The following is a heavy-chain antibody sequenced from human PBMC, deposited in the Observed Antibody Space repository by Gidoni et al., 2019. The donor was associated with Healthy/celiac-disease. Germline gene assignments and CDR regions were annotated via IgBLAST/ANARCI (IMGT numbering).Heavy chain of an antibody. CDR3: TTEPPFGEWLLAAFDI. CDR2: IKSKTDGGTT. J-gene: IGHJ3*02. D-gene: IGHD3-3*01. Sequence: EVQLVESGGGLVKPGGYLRRACAASGFTLGNAWMSWVRKAPGKGLELVGPIKSKTDGGTTDYAAPVKGRFTISRDDSNNTLYLQMNSLKTEDTAVYYCTTEPPFGEWLLAAFDIWGQGTMVTVSS. CDR1: GFTLGNAW. V-gene: IGHV3-15*01.